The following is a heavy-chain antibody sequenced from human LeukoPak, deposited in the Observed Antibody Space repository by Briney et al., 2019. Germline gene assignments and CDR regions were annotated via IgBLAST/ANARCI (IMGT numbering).Heavy chain of an antibody. Sequence: PGGSLRLSCTASGFTFSNYWMSWVRQAPGKGLEWVANIRQDGDDKKYVDSVKGRFTISRDNAKNSLYLQMNSLRAEDTAVYYCARDLTNYDFWSGSSNWGQGTLVTVSS. D-gene: IGHD3-3*01. J-gene: IGHJ4*02. CDR3: ARDLTNYDFWSGSSN. CDR2: IRQDGDDK. CDR1: GFTFSNYW. V-gene: IGHV3-7*01.